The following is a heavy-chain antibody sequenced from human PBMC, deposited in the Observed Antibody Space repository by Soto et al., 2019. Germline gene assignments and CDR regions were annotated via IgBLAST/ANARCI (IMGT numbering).Heavy chain of an antibody. CDR2: IIPIFGTA. D-gene: IGHD6-13*01. CDR1: GGTFSSYA. CDR3: ARDQPGIAAGVRGMDV. Sequence: GASVKVSCKASGGTFSSYAISWVRQAPGQGLEWMGGIIPIFGTANYAQKFQGRVTITTDESTSTAYMELSSLRSEDTAVYYCARDQPGIAAGVRGMDVWGQGTTVTVSS. V-gene: IGHV1-69*05. J-gene: IGHJ6*02.